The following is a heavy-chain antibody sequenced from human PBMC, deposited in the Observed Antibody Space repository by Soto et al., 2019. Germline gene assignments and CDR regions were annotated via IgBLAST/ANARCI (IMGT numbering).Heavy chain of an antibody. D-gene: IGHD6-6*01. CDR1: GDSVSSNSAA. V-gene: IGHV6-1*01. CDR2: TYYRSKWYN. CDR3: ARERARRYYYYYYMDV. Sequence: SQTLSLTRAISGDSVSSNSAAWNWIRQSPSRGLEWLGRTYYRSKWYNDYAVSVKSRITINPDTSKNQFSLQLNSVTPEDTAVYYCARERARRYYYYYYMDVWGKGTTVTVSS. J-gene: IGHJ6*03.